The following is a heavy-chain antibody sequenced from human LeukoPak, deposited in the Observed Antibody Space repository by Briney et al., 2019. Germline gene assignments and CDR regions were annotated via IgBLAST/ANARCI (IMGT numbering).Heavy chain of an antibody. CDR3: ASVVGGYYPPVKGFDI. D-gene: IGHD3-3*01. Sequence: PGGSLRLSCAASGFTFRNSAMSWVRQAPGTGLEWVSSIGRHVHSTYYADSVIGRFTVSRDDSKNTLYLQMNSLRADDTAVYYCASVVGGYYPPVKGFDIWGQGTMVTVSS. CDR1: GFTFRNSA. J-gene: IGHJ3*02. CDR2: IGRHVHST. V-gene: IGHV3-23*01.